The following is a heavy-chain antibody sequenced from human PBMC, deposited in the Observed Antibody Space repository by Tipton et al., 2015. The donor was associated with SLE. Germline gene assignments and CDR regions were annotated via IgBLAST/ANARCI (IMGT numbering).Heavy chain of an antibody. V-gene: IGHV4-34*01. CDR1: GGSFSGYY. CDR3: AKGADWGSEVDY. Sequence: TLSLTCAVYGGSFSGYYWSWIRQPPGKGLEWIGEINHSGSTNYNPSLKSRVTISVDTSKNQFSLKLSSVTAADTAVYYCAKGADWGSEVDYWGQGTLVTVSS. J-gene: IGHJ4*02. D-gene: IGHD7-27*01. CDR2: INHSGST.